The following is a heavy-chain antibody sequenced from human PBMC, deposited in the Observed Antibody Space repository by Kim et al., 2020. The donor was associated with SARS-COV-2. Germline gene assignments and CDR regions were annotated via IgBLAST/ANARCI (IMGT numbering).Heavy chain of an antibody. D-gene: IGHD3-22*01. CDR1: GFTFSSYG. V-gene: IGHV3-33*01. CDR2: IWYDGSNK. J-gene: IGHJ4*02. Sequence: GGSLRLSCAASGFTFSSYGMHWVRQAPGKGLEWVAVIWYDGSNKYYADSVKGRFTISRDNSKNTLYLQMNSLRAEDTAVYYCARDRTEYYYDSSGLFDYWGQGTLVTVSS. CDR3: ARDRTEYYYDSSGLFDY.